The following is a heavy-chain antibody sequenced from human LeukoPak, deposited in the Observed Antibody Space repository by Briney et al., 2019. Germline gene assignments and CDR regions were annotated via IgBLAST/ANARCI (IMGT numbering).Heavy chain of an antibody. D-gene: IGHD5-12*01. CDR1: GFTFSSYA. CDR2: ISGSGGST. J-gene: IGHJ4*02. V-gene: IGHV3-23*01. CDR3: ANRDIVATGGDY. Sequence: GGSLRLSCAASGFTFSSYAMSWVRQAPGKGLEWVSAISGSGGSTYYADSVKGRFTISRDNSKNTLYLQMRSLRAEDTAVYYSANRDIVATGGDYWGQGTLVTVTS.